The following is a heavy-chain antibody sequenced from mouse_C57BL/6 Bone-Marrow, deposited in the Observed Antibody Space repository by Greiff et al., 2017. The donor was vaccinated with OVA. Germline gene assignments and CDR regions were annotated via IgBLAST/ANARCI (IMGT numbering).Heavy chain of an antibody. CDR1: GYTFTSYW. V-gene: IGHV1-5*01. J-gene: IGHJ3*01. CDR2: IYPGNSDT. D-gene: IGHD1-1*01. CDR3: TRSHYCGSSAWFAY. Sequence: VQLQQSGTVLARPGASVKMSCKTSGYTFTSYWMHWVKQRPGQGLEWIGAIYPGNSDTSYNQKFKGKAKLTAVTSASTAYMELSSLTNEDSAVYYCTRSHYCGSSAWFAYWGQGTLVTVSA.